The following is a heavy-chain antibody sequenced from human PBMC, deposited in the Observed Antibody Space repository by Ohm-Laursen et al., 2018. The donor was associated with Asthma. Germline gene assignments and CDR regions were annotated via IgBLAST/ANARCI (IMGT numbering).Heavy chain of an antibody. Sequence: SDTLSLTCTVSGGSISSYYWSWIRQPPGKGLEWIGYIYYSGSTNYNPSLKSRVTISVDTSKNQFSLKLSSVTAADTAVYFCARLNYFDSTGYYYFHSWGQGTLVTVSS. CDR3: ARLNYFDSTGYYYFHS. J-gene: IGHJ4*02. CDR2: IYYSGST. D-gene: IGHD3-22*01. CDR1: GGSISSYY. V-gene: IGHV4-59*08.